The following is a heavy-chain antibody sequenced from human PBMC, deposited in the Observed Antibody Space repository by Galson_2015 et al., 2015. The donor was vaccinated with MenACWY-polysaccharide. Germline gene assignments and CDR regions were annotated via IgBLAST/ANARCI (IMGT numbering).Heavy chain of an antibody. Sequence: SLRLSCAASGFSLGGCDMSWIRQAPGKGLEWLSDISKSGDSIYYADSVKGRFAISRDNTKNSLYLQLNSLEVEDTAIYYCARGHYGLDVWGQGTTVTVSS. CDR1: GFSLGGCD. CDR3: ARGHYGLDV. V-gene: IGHV3-11*01. J-gene: IGHJ6*02. CDR2: ISKSGDSI.